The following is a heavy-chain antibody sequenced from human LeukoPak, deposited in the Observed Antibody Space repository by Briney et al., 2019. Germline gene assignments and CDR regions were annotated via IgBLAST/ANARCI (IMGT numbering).Heavy chain of an antibody. CDR1: GFSFSSYW. D-gene: IGHD1-26*01. V-gene: IGHV3-7*01. CDR3: ARSLVGATLYYFDY. Sequence: PGGSLRLSCAASGFSFSSYWMSWVRQAPGKGLEWVANIKQDGSEKYYVDSVKGRFTISRDNAKNSLYLQMNSLRAEDTAVYYCARSLVGATLYYFDYWGQGTLVTVSS. J-gene: IGHJ4*02. CDR2: IKQDGSEK.